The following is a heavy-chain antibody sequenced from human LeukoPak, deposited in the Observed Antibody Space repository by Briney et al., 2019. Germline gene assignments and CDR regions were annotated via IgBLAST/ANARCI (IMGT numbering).Heavy chain of an antibody. J-gene: IGHJ4*02. CDR2: ISSSGSTI. V-gene: IGHV3-48*03. Sequence: GGSLRLSCAASGFTFSSYEMNWVRQAPGKGPEWVSYISSSGSTIYYADSVKGRFTISGDNAKNSLYLQMNSLRAEDTAVYYCARGNPFLGYWGQGTLVTVSS. D-gene: IGHD1-14*01. CDR1: GFTFSSYE. CDR3: ARGNPFLGY.